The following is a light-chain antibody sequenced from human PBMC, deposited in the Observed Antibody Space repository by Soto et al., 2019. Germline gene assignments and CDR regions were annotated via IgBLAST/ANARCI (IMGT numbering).Light chain of an antibody. J-gene: IGKJ2*01. Sequence: EIVLTQSPGTLSLSPGERATLSCRASQSVSNNYLAWYQQKPGQAPRLLIYGASSRATGIPDRFSGSGSGTDFTLTISRLEPEDFAVYYCQQYGSSPRYTFGQGTKLEIK. CDR1: QSVSNNY. CDR2: GAS. CDR3: QQYGSSPRYT. V-gene: IGKV3-20*01.